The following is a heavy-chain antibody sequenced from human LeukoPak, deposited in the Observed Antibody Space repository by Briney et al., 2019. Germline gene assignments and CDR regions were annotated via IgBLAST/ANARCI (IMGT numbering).Heavy chain of an antibody. CDR1: GYTFTDYY. D-gene: IGHD6-19*01. CDR3: AREVGGEGSGWFLDY. V-gene: IGHV1-69*04. Sequence: SVKVSCKASGYTFTDYYIHWVRQAPGQGLEWMGRISPILGIANYAQKFQGRVTITADKSTSTAYTELSSLRSEDTAVYYCAREVGGEGSGWFLDYWGQGTLVTVPS. CDR2: ISPILGIA. J-gene: IGHJ4*02.